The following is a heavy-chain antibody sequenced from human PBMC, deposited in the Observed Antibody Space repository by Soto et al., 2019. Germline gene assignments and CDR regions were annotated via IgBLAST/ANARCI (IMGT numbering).Heavy chain of an antibody. CDR1: GGTFSSYT. J-gene: IGHJ3*02. Sequence: QVQLVQSGAEVKKPGSSVKVSCKASGGTFSSYTISWVRQAPGQGLEWMGRIIPILGIANYAQKFQGRVTITADKSTSTPYGELSSLRSEHTAVYYGGSGNWTSPFNTFDIWGQGTMVPVS. D-gene: IGHD1-1*01. V-gene: IGHV1-69*02. CDR3: GSGNWTSPFNTFDI. CDR2: IIPILGIA.